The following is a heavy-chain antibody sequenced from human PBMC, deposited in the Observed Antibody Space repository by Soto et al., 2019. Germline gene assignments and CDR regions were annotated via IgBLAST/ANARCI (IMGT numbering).Heavy chain of an antibody. Sequence: GGSLRLSCAASGFTFSSYSMNWVRQAPGKGLEWVSSISSSSSYIYYADSVKGRFTISRDNAKNSLYLQMNSLRAEDTAVYYCARDRCSSTSCHTEAYGMDVWGQGTTVTVSS. CDR2: ISSSSSYI. V-gene: IGHV3-21*01. D-gene: IGHD2-2*02. CDR3: ARDRCSSTSCHTEAYGMDV. CDR1: GFTFSSYS. J-gene: IGHJ6*02.